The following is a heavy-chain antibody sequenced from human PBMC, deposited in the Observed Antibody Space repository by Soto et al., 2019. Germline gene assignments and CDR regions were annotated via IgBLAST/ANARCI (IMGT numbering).Heavy chain of an antibody. V-gene: IGHV4-34*01. CDR3: ARVPIVVVPAARYYYYYMDV. Sequence: PSETLSLTCAVYGGSFSGYYGSWIRQPPGKGLEWIGEINHSGSTNYNPSLKSRVTISVDTSKNQFSLKLSSVTAADTAVYYCARVPIVVVPAARYYYYYMDVWGKGTTVTVSS. CDR1: GGSFSGYY. D-gene: IGHD2-2*01. J-gene: IGHJ6*03. CDR2: INHSGST.